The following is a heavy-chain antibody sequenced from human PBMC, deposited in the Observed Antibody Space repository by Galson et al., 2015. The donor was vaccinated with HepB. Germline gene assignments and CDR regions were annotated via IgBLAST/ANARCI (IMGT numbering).Heavy chain of an antibody. CDR1: GFIFHDYD. D-gene: IGHD2-15*01. J-gene: IGHJ2*01. CDR3: AKVFVRGSTTDWYFDS. V-gene: IGHV3-9*01. Sequence: SLRLSCAASGFIFHDYDMHWVRQAPGKGLEWVSGISWSSGTKGYADSVKGRFTISRDNAKNSLFLQMNSLTPEDTALYYCAKVFVRGSTTDWYFDSWGRGTQLIVSS. CDR2: ISWSSGTK.